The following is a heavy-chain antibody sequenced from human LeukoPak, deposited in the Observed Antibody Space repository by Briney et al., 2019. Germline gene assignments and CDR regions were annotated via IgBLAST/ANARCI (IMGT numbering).Heavy chain of an antibody. V-gene: IGHV4-34*01. CDR2: INHSGST. Sequence: SETLSLTCTVSGGSISSYYWSWIRQPPGKGLEWIGEINHSGSTNYNPSLKSRVTISVDTSKNQFSLKLSSVTAADTAVYYCARGWYSSSSTRWFDPWGQGTLVTVSS. CDR3: ARGWYSSSSTRWFDP. J-gene: IGHJ5*02. CDR1: GGSISSYY. D-gene: IGHD6-6*01.